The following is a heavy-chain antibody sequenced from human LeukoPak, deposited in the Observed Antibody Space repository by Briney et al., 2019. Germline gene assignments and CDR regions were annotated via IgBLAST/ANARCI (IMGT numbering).Heavy chain of an antibody. J-gene: IGHJ6*02. CDR1: GFTFSDYI. CDR2: ISGNGGNT. D-gene: IGHD3-10*01. CDR3: ARDLDYYGSGSSIHWYYGMDV. V-gene: IGHV3-64*01. Sequence: GGSLRLSCAASGFTFSDYIMHWVRQAPGKGLECVSAISGNGGNTYYANSVKGRFTISRDNSKNTLYLQTGTLRVEDMAVYYCARDLDYYGSGSSIHWYYGMDVWGQGSTVTVSS.